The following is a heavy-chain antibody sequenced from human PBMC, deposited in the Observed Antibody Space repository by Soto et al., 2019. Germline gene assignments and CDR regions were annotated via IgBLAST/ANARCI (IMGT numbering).Heavy chain of an antibody. CDR1: GFTFSSYV. CDR3: AKGYSGYDYFVDY. CDR2: ISGGGGTT. D-gene: IGHD5-12*01. Sequence: GGSLRLSCAASGFTFSSYVMSWVRQAPGKGLEWVLSISGGGGTTYYADSVKGRFTISRDNSKNTLYLQMNSLRAEDTAVYYCAKGYSGYDYFVDYWGQGTLVTVSS. V-gene: IGHV3-23*01. J-gene: IGHJ4*02.